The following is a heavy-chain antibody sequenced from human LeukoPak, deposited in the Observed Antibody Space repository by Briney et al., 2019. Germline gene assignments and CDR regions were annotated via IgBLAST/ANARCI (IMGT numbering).Heavy chain of an antibody. CDR3: ARDQGTVGALDY. CDR2: IYHSGST. J-gene: IGHJ4*02. Sequence: PSETLSLTCTVSGGSISSGGYYWSWIRQPPGKGLEWIGYIYHSGSTYYNPSLKSRVTISVDRSKNQFSLKLSSVTAADTAVYYCARDQGTVGALDYWGQGTLVTVSS. V-gene: IGHV4-30-2*01. CDR1: GGSISSGGYY. D-gene: IGHD1-26*01.